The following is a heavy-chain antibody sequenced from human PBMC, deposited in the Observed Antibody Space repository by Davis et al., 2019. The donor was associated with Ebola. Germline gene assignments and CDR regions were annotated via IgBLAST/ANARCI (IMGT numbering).Heavy chain of an antibody. CDR1: GGSFSGYY. CDR3: ARESTIFYYFDY. Sequence: SETLSLTCAVYGGSFSGYYWSWIRQPPGKGLEWIGEINHSGSTNYNPSLKSRVTISVDTSKNQFSLKLSSVTAADTAVYYCARESTIFYYFDYWGQGTLVTVSS. V-gene: IGHV4-34*01. D-gene: IGHD3-3*01. J-gene: IGHJ4*02. CDR2: INHSGST.